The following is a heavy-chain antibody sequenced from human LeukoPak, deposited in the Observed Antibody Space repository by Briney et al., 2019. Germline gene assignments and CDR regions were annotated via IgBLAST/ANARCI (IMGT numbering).Heavy chain of an antibody. V-gene: IGHV1-18*01. D-gene: IGHD3-3*01. Sequence: SSGKVSGKASGYTFTSYGISGVRQAPGQGLEWMGCISAYNGNTNYAQKLQGRVTMTTDTSTSTAYMELRSRRSDDTAVYYCASGDDFWSGYWNWGQGSLVTVSS. CDR2: ISAYNGNT. J-gene: IGHJ4*02. CDR3: ASGDDFWSGYWN. CDR1: GYTFTSYG.